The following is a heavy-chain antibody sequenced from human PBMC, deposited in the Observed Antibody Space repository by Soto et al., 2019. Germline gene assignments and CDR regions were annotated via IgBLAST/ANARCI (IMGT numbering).Heavy chain of an antibody. CDR3: ASHSGTSPEAHYSYGMHV. V-gene: IGHV1-69*12. Sequence: QVQLVQSGAEVKKPGSSVKVSCKASGGTFSSYAISWGRQAPGQGLEWMGGIIPIFGAADYAQKFQGRVTTTADESTSTAYMELSSLRSDDTAVYYCASHSGTSPEAHYSYGMHVWRQGTTVTVSS. J-gene: IGHJ6*02. CDR2: IIPIFGAA. D-gene: IGHD1-26*01. CDR1: GGTFSSYA.